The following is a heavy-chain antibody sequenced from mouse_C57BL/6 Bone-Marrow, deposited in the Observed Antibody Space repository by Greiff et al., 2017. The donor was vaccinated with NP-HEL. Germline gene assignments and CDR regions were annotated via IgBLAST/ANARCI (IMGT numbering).Heavy chain of an antibody. CDR1: GFTFSDFY. V-gene: IGHV7-1*01. Sequence: EVKLVESGGGLVQSGRSLRLSCATSGFTFSDFYMEWVRQAPGKGLEWIAASRNKANDYTTEYSASVKGRFIVSRDTSQSILYLQMNALRAEDTAIYYCARDAYGSNQGYFDVWGTGTTVTVSS. D-gene: IGHD1-1*01. CDR2: SRNKANDYTT. J-gene: IGHJ1*03. CDR3: ARDAYGSNQGYFDV.